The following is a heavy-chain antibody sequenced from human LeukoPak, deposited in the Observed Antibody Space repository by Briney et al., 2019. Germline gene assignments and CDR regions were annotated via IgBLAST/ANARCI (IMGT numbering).Heavy chain of an antibody. CDR2: LNTDGRDT. D-gene: IGHD6-19*01. V-gene: IGHV3-74*01. J-gene: IGHJ2*01. CDR1: GFTFSAYW. CDR3: ARSEAVAWSFDL. Sequence: GGSLRLSCAASGFTFSAYWMHWVRQARGKGLVWVSRLNTDGRDTRCADSVQGRFTISRDNAKNTLYLQMNSLGAEDTAVYYCARSEAVAWSFDLWGRGTLVTVSS.